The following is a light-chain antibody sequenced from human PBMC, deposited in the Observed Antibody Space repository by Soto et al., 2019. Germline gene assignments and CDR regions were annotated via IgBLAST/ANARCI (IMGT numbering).Light chain of an antibody. CDR2: ESS. J-gene: IGKJ1*01. V-gene: IGKV3-11*01. Sequence: EIVLTQSPATLSLSPGERTPLSCRASQQVANYFYRYQQKPGQAPRLLIYESSSRATGSAARFSGSGSGTDVTVTISSLEPEDFAVSYCQQRSNWPQTFGQGTKVDIK. CDR1: QQVANY. CDR3: QQRSNWPQT.